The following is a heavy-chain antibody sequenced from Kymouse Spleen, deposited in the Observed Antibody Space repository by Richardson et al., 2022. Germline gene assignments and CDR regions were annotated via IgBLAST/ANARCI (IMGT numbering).Heavy chain of an antibody. Sequence: EVQLVESGGGLVQPGGSLRLSCAASGFTFSSYDMHWVRQATGKGLEWVSAIGTAGDTYYPGSVKGRFTISRENAKNSLYLQMNSLRAGDTAVYYCARSGSSGLYWYFDLWGRGTLVTVSS. CDR3: ARSGSSGLYWYFDL. J-gene: IGHJ2*01. CDR2: IGTAGDT. D-gene: IGHD6-19*01. CDR1: GFTFSSYD. V-gene: IGHV3-13*01.